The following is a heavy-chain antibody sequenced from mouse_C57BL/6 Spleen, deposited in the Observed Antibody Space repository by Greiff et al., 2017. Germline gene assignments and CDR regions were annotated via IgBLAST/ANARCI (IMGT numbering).Heavy chain of an antibody. CDR2: INYDGSST. CDR1: GFTFSDYY. CDR3: ARVRGSSYGWYFDV. D-gene: IGHD1-1*01. Sequence: EVKLMESEGGLVQPGSSMKLSCTASGFTFSDYYMAWVRQVPEKGLEWVANINYDGSSTYYLDSLKSRFIISRDNAKNILYLQMSSLKSEDTATYYCARVRGSSYGWYFDVWGTGTTVTVSS. V-gene: IGHV5-16*01. J-gene: IGHJ1*03.